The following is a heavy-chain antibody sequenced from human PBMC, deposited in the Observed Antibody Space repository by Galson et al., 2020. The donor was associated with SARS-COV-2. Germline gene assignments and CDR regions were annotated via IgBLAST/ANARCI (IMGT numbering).Heavy chain of an antibody. J-gene: IGHJ4*02. CDR3: ARPCGSGYNSCFNY. Sequence: GESLKISCKGAGYNFKTNWIGWVRQMPGKGLEWMGIIYPGDSETRYSPALQGRVTISADRSINTAYLQWSSLKASDTATYFCARPCGSGYNSCFNYWGQGTLVSVSS. D-gene: IGHD5-12*01. CDR1: GYNFKTNW. V-gene: IGHV5-51*01. CDR2: IYPGDSET.